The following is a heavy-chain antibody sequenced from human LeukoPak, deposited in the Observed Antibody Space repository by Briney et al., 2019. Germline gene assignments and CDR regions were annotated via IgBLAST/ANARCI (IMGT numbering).Heavy chain of an antibody. Sequence: GGSLRLSCAASGFTFSDHYMDWVRRAPGKGLEWVGRSRNKANGYTTQYAASVKGRFTISRDDSKNSLYLQMDSLKTEDTAVYYCARAGTDIAAAGDFDYWGQGTLVTVSS. CDR1: GFTFSDHY. D-gene: IGHD6-13*01. J-gene: IGHJ4*02. CDR2: SRNKANGYTT. V-gene: IGHV3-72*01. CDR3: ARAGTDIAAAGDFDY.